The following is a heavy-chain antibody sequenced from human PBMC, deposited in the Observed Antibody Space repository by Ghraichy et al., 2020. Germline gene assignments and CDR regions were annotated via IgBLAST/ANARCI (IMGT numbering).Heavy chain of an antibody. CDR2: IYYSGST. J-gene: IGHJ6*02. CDR3: ARSVGEGYYYGVDV. CDR1: GGSISSYY. V-gene: IGHV4-59*01. D-gene: IGHD3-10*01. Sequence: SETLSLTCTVSGGSISSYYWSWIRQPPGKGLEWIGYIYYSGSTNYNPSLKSRVTISVDTSKNQFSLKLSSVTAADTAVYYCARSVGEGYYYGVDVWGQGTTVTVSS.